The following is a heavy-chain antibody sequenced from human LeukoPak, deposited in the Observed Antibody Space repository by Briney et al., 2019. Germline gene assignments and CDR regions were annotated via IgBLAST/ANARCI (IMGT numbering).Heavy chain of an antibody. Sequence: SETLSLTCTVSGGSTSSDYWSWIRQSPGKGLEWVGYVYNSGDTGKNPSLKSRVTILLDTSKNQCSLKLTSVSAADTAVYYCAGHHPRNTVDFWGQGTLVTVSS. CDR1: GGSTSSDY. J-gene: IGHJ4*02. CDR3: AGHHPRNTVDF. CDR2: VYNSGDT. V-gene: IGHV4-59*08. D-gene: IGHD2-8*02.